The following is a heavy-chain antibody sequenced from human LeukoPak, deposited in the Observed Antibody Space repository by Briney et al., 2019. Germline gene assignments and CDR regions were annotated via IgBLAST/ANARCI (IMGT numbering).Heavy chain of an antibody. D-gene: IGHD6-13*01. CDR1: GFTFSSYA. J-gene: IGHJ5*02. V-gene: IGHV4-34*01. CDR3: ARGTAAAAWFDP. CDR2: ISHSGST. Sequence: GSLRLSCAASGFTFSSYAMSWIRQPPGKGLEWIGEISHSGSTNYNPSLQSRVTISVDTSKNQFSLKLSSVAAADTAVYYCARGTAAAAWFDPWGQGTLVTVSS.